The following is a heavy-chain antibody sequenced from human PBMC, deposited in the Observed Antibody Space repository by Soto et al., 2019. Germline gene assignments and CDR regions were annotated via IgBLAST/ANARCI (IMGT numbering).Heavy chain of an antibody. CDR1: GFTFSNAC. CDR2: IKSKTDGGTT. V-gene: IGHV3-15*07. CDR3: TTDPVTMIVVVPSSG. D-gene: IGHD3-22*01. J-gene: IGHJ4*02. Sequence: GGSLRLSCAASGFTFSNACMNWVRQAPGKGLEWVGRIKSKTDGGTTDYAAPVKGRFTISRDDSKNTLYLQMNSLKTEDTAVYYCTTDPVTMIVVVPSSGWGQGTLVTVSS.